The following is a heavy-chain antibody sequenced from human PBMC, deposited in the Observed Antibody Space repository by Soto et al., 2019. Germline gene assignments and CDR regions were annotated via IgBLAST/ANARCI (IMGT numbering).Heavy chain of an antibody. D-gene: IGHD3-22*01. CDR1: GGSISSGGYY. CDR2: IYYSGST. CDR3: ARAGIVVVNWFDP. V-gene: IGHV4-31*03. J-gene: IGHJ5*02. Sequence: QVQLQESGPGLVKPSQTLSLTCTVSGGSISSGGYYWSWIRQHPGKGLEWIGYIYYSGSTYYNPSLNSRVTISVDTSKNQFSLKLSSVNAADTAVYYCARAGIVVVNWFDPWGQGTLVTVSS.